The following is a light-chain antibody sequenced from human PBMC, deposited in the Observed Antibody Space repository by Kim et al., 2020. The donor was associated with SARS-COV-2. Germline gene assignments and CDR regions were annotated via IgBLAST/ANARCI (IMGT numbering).Light chain of an antibody. V-gene: IGKV3-15*01. J-gene: IGKJ1*01. CDR3: QQYYDWPPWT. Sequence: EVVMTQSPATLSVSPGERATLSCRASQSVGTNVAWYQQKPGQAPHLLIYGASTRAAGIPARFSGSGSGTEFTLTISSLQSEDLAVYSCQQYYDWPPWTFGQGTQVDIK. CDR2: GAS. CDR1: QSVGTN.